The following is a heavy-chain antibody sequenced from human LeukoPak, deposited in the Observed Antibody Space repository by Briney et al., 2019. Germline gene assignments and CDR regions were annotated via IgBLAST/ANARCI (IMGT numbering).Heavy chain of an antibody. Sequence: GASVKVSCKASGYTFTSFDINWVRQATGQGLEWMGWINPNSGDTHYAQKFQGRVTMTRDTSITTAYMDLNSLISDDTAVYYCARVQYQLLFEGNWFDPWGQGTLVTVSS. CDR3: ARVQYQLLFEGNWFDP. D-gene: IGHD2-2*01. J-gene: IGHJ5*02. V-gene: IGHV1-2*02. CDR2: INPNSGDT. CDR1: GYTFTSFD.